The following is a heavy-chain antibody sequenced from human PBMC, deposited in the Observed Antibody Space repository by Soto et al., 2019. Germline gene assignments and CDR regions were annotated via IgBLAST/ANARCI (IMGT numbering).Heavy chain of an antibody. CDR3: AKAIYYGDKRGGFDY. CDR1: GFTFDDYT. V-gene: IGHV3-43*01. CDR2: ISWDGGST. J-gene: IGHJ4*02. Sequence: VGSLRLSCAASGFTFDDYTMHWVRQAPGKGLEWVSLISWDGGSTYYADSVKGRFTISRDNSKNSLYLQMNSLRTEDTALYYCAKAIYYGDKRGGFDYWGQGTLVTVSS. D-gene: IGHD4-17*01.